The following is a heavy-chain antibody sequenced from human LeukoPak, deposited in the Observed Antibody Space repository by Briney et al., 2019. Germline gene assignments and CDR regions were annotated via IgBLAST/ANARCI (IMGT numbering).Heavy chain of an antibody. J-gene: IGHJ5*02. CDR2: IYVDGRTT. V-gene: IGHV3-74*01. CDR3: IRDFRSADL. Sequence: PGGSLRLSWVSSGFTFINYWMHWVRQPPGKGLVWVSRIYVDGRTTNDADSVKGRFTISRDNAKNTVYLEMNSLSVEDTATYYCIRDFRSADLWGQGTLVTVTS. CDR1: GFTFINYW.